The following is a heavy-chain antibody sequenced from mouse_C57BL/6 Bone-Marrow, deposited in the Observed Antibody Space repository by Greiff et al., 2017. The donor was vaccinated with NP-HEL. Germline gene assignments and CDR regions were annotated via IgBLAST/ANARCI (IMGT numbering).Heavy chain of an antibody. CDR1: GFTFSDYY. J-gene: IGHJ4*01. CDR3: ARGGMDY. Sequence: EVMLVESGGGLVQPGGSLKLSCAASGFTFSDYYMYWVRQTPEKRLEWVAYLSNGGGSTYYPDTVKGRFTISRDNAKNTLYLQMSRLKSEDTAMYYCARGGMDYWGQGTSVTVSS. CDR2: LSNGGGST. V-gene: IGHV5-12*01.